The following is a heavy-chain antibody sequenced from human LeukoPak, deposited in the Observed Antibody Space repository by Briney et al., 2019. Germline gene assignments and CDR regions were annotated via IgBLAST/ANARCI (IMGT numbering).Heavy chain of an antibody. CDR2: IIPIFGTA. Sequence: SVKVSCKASGGTFSSYAISWVRQAPGQGLEWMGGIIPIFGTANYAQKFQDRVTITADKSTSTAYMELSSLRSEDTAVYYCARGLRYFDWLFLWGQGTLVTVSS. D-gene: IGHD3-9*01. CDR1: GGTFSSYA. V-gene: IGHV1-69*06. J-gene: IGHJ5*02. CDR3: ARGLRYFDWLFL.